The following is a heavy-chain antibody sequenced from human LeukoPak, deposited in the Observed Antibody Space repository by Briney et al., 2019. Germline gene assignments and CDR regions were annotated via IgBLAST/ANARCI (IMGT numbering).Heavy chain of an antibody. D-gene: IGHD3-22*01. CDR2: TNPSGGST. CDR1: GYTFTSYY. CDR3: ARGLTYYYDSSGYPDY. Sequence: ASVKVSCKASGYTFTSYYMHWVRQAPGQGLEWMGITNPSGGSTSYAQKFQGRVTMTRDTSTSTVYMELSSLRSEDTVVYYCARGLTYYYDSSGYPDYWGQGTLVTVSS. V-gene: IGHV1-46*03. J-gene: IGHJ4*02.